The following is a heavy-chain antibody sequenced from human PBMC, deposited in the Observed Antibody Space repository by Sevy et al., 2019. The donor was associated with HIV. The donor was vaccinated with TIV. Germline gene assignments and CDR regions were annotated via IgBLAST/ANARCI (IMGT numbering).Heavy chain of an antibody. CDR3: ARDGGDHDYYYYYGMDV. D-gene: IGHD4-17*01. V-gene: IGHV4-59*01. CDR1: GGSISSYY. Sequence: SETLSLTCTVSGGSISSYYWSWIRQPPGKGLEWTGYIYYSGSTNYNPSLKSRVTISVDTPKNQFSLKLSSVTAADTAVYYCARDGGDHDYYYYYGMDVWGQGTTVTVSS. J-gene: IGHJ6*02. CDR2: IYYSGST.